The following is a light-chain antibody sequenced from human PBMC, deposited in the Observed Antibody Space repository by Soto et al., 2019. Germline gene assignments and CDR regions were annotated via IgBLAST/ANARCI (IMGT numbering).Light chain of an antibody. CDR1: QSVSSNY. Sequence: EIVLTQPPGTLSLSPGERASLSCRASQSVSSNYLTWYQQKAGQPPRLLIFDASNRATGIPARFSGSGSGTDFTLTISSLEPEDFAVYYCQQRSNWAITFGQGTRLEIK. CDR3: QQRSNWAIT. CDR2: DAS. V-gene: IGKV3D-20*02. J-gene: IGKJ5*01.